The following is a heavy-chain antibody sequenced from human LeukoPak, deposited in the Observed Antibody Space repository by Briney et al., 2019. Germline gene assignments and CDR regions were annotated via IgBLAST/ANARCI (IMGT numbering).Heavy chain of an antibody. CDR2: ISHDGTKK. V-gene: IGHV3-30*02. CDR3: AKDDLGLAASEY. J-gene: IGHJ4*02. Sequence: PGGSLRLSCAVSGFTFSSYGMHWVRQAPGKGLEWVAFISHDGTKKYYVESVKGRYTISRDDSKNTLYLHMNRLKSEDTAVYYCAKDDLGLAASEYWGQGTLVAVSS. D-gene: IGHD1-26*01. CDR1: GFTFSSYG.